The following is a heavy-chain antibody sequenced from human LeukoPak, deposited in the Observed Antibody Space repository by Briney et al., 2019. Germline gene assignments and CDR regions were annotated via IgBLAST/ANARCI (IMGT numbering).Heavy chain of an antibody. CDR1: GFTFSSST. J-gene: IGHJ4*02. D-gene: IGHD3-22*01. CDR2: ISYDGSEK. V-gene: IGHV3-30-3*01. Sequence: PGGSLRLSCAASGFTFSSSTMHWVRQAPGKGLEWVAIISYDGSEKHYADPVKGRFTISRDNSKNTLYLQMNSLRAEDTAVYYCAREGSRGYYPYWGQGTLVTVSS. CDR3: AREGSRGYYPY.